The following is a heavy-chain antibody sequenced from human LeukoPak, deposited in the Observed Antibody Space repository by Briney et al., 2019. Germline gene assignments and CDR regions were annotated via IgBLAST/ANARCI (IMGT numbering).Heavy chain of an antibody. V-gene: IGHV4-61*02. CDR3: ARDAAGIAATGVY. CDR2: IYTSGSTSGST. CDR1: GGSRSSGSYY. D-gene: IGHD6-13*01. Sequence: SETLSLTCTVSGGSRSSGSYYWSWIRQPAGKGLEWIGRIYTSGSTSGSTTCNPSLKSRVTISVDTSKNQFSLTLTSVTAADTAVYYCARDAAGIAATGVYWGQGTLVTVSS. J-gene: IGHJ4*02.